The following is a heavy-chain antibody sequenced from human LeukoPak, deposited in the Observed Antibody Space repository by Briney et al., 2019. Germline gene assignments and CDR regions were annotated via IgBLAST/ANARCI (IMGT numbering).Heavy chain of an antibody. V-gene: IGHV3-11*01. CDR3: ARDGRPGSLVY. CDR2: ISSSGSTI. J-gene: IGHJ4*02. CDR1: GGSISSYY. D-gene: IGHD6-13*01. Sequence: LSLTCTVSGGSISSYYWSWIRQPPGKGLEWVSYISSSGSTIYYADSVKGRFTISRDNAKNSLYLQMNSLRAEDTAVYYCARDGRPGSLVYWGQGTLVTVSS.